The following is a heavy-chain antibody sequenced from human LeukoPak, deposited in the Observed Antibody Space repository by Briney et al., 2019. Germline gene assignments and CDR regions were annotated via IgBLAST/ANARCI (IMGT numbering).Heavy chain of an antibody. J-gene: IGHJ4*02. V-gene: IGHV4-59*08. CDR3: ARLVAGTKELGY. D-gene: IGHD6-19*01. CDR2: IYYSGST. CDR1: GGSIKNYY. Sequence: PSETPSLTCTVSGGSIKNYYWSWIRQPPREGLEWIGYIYYSGSTNYNPSLKSRVTISLDTSKNQFSLRLSSVTAADTSIYYCARLVAGTKELGYWGQGTLVTVSS.